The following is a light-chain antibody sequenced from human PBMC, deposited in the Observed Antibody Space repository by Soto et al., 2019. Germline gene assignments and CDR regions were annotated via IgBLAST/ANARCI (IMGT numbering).Light chain of an antibody. CDR1: QSVSSN. Sequence: EILMTQSPATLSVSPGERATLSCRASQSVSSNLAWYQQKPGQAPRLLIYGASTRATGIPARFIGSGSGTEFTLTISSLQSEDFAVYYCQHYNNWPPWTFGQGTKVDIK. CDR3: QHYNNWPPWT. J-gene: IGKJ1*01. CDR2: GAS. V-gene: IGKV3-15*01.